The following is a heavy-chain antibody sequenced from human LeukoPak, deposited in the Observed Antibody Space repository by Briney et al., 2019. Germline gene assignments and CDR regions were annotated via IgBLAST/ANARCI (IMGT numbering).Heavy chain of an antibody. J-gene: IGHJ4*02. D-gene: IGHD6-13*01. Sequence: GGSLRLSCAASGFTFSSYAMSWVRQAPGKGLEWVSAISGSGGSTYYADSVKGRFTISRDNAKNTLYLQMNSLRAEDTAVYYCARVLFSSSWYFDHWGQGTLVTVSS. CDR3: ARVLFSSSWYFDH. CDR1: GFTFSSYA. CDR2: ISGSGGST. V-gene: IGHV3-23*01.